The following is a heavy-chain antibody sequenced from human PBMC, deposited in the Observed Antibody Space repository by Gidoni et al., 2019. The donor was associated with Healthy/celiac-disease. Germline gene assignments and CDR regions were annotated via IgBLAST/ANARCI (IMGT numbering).Heavy chain of an antibody. J-gene: IGHJ3*01. Sequence: EVQLVESGGGLVKPGGSLRLSCAASGFTFSSYSMNWVRQAPGKGLEWVSSISSSSSYIYYADSVKGRFTISRDNAKNSLYLQMNSLRAEDTAVYYCASGVVVVAATPRGHWGQGTMVTVSS. V-gene: IGHV3-21*01. CDR3: ASGVVVVAATPRGH. CDR2: ISSSSSYI. D-gene: IGHD2-15*01. CDR1: GFTFSSYS.